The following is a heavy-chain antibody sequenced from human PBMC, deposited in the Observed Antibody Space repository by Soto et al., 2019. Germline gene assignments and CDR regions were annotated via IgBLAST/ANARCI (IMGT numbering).Heavy chain of an antibody. V-gene: IGHV1-69*02. Sequence: GASVKVSCKASGDTFSFYTINWVRQAPGLGLEWMGRVNPIVSMSNYAQKLQGRVTMTTDTSTSTAYMELRSLRSDDTAVYYCARTHSSPNWFDPWGQGTLVTVSS. CDR2: VNPIVSMS. CDR3: ARTHSSPNWFDP. CDR1: GDTFSFYT. D-gene: IGHD6-13*01. J-gene: IGHJ5*02.